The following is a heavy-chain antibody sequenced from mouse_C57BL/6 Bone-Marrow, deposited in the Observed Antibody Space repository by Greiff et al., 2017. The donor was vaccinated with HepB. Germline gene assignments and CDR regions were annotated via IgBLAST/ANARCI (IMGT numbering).Heavy chain of an antibody. CDR3: ASGELLRSNLFDY. Sequence: DVQLQESGAELVKPGASVKLSCTASGFNIKDYYMHWVKQRTEQGLEWIGRIDPEDGETKYAPKFQGKATITADTSSNTAYLQLSSLTSEDTAVYYCASGELLRSNLFDYWGQGTTLTVSS. V-gene: IGHV14-2*01. J-gene: IGHJ2*01. CDR2: IDPEDGET. CDR1: GFNIKDYY. D-gene: IGHD1-1*01.